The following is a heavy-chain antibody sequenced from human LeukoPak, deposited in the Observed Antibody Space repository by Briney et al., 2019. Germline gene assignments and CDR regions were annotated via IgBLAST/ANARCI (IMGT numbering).Heavy chain of an antibody. CDR2: INGDGSTT. CDR1: GFTFSNYW. J-gene: IGHJ4*02. CDR3: AKDFPTDY. Sequence: TGGSLRLSCAASGFTFSNYWMHWVRQAPGKGLVWVSRINGDGSTTNYADSVKGRFTISRDNAKNSLYLQMNSLRAEDTALYYCAKDFPTDYWGQGTLVTVSS. D-gene: IGHD2/OR15-2a*01. V-gene: IGHV3-74*01.